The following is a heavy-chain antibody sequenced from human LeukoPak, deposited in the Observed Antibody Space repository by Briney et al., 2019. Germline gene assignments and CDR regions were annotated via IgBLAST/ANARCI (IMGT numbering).Heavy chain of an antibody. D-gene: IGHD3-22*01. CDR1: GGSISSGSYY. Sequence: SQTLSLTCTVSGGSISSGSYYWSWIRQPAGKGLEWIGRIYTSGSTNYNPSLKSRVTISVDTPKNQFSLKLSSVTAADTAVYYCARGDYYDSSGYYYGHAFDIWGQGTMVTVSS. V-gene: IGHV4-61*02. J-gene: IGHJ3*02. CDR2: IYTSGST. CDR3: ARGDYYDSSGYYYGHAFDI.